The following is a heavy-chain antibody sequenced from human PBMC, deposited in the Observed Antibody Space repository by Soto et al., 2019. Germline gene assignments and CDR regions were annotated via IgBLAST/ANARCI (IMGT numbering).Heavy chain of an antibody. D-gene: IGHD3-10*01. CDR3: ATPADLAAAHYYGMDV. Sequence: QVQLVESGGGVVQPGRSLRLSCAASGFNISNYGFHWVRQAPGKGLEWVAVISYDGSNKYYADFVKGRFTISRDNSKNTLYLQRNSLGPEDTAVFYCATPADLAAAHYYGMDVWGPGTTVTVSS. J-gene: IGHJ6*02. CDR1: GFNISNYG. CDR2: ISYDGSNK. V-gene: IGHV3-30*03.